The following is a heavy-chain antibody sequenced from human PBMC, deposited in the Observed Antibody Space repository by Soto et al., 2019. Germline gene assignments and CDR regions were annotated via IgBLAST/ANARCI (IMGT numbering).Heavy chain of an antibody. Sequence: PSETLSLTCSVSGGSISSYYWSWIRQPPGKGLEWIGYIYYSGSTNYNPSLKSRVTISVDTSKNQFSLKLSSVTAADTAVYYCAREPMGSYYDSSGSFDYWGQGTLVTVYS. CDR3: AREPMGSYYDSSGSFDY. CDR2: IYYSGST. J-gene: IGHJ4*02. D-gene: IGHD3-22*01. CDR1: GGSISSYY. V-gene: IGHV4-59*01.